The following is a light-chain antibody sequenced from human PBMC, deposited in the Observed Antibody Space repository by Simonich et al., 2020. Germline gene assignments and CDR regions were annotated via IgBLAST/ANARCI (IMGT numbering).Light chain of an antibody. CDR3: QAWDSSTYVV. J-gene: IGLJ2*01. V-gene: IGLV3-1*01. CDR2: QDS. CDR1: KLGDKY. Sequence: SYELTQPPSVSVSPGQTASITCSGDKLGDKYACWYQQKPGQSPVMVIYQDSKRPSRIPDRFSGSNSGNTATLTISGTQAMDEADYYCQAWDSSTYVVFGGGTKLTVL.